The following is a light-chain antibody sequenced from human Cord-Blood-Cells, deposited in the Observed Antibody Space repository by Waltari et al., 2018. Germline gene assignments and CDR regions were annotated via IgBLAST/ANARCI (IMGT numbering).Light chain of an antibody. Sequence: QSALTQPASVSGSPGQSITISCTGTSSDVGGYNYVSWYQQHQGKAPKLMIYDVINRPAGVSNRFSGSKSGNTASLTISGLQAEDEADYYCSSYTSSSTYVFGTGTKVTVL. CDR2: DVI. J-gene: IGLJ1*01. CDR3: SSYTSSSTYV. CDR1: SSDVGGYNY. V-gene: IGLV2-14*01.